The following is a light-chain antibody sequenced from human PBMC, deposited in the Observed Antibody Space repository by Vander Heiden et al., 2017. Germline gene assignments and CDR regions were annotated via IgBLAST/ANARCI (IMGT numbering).Light chain of an antibody. CDR1: QSMSSY. CDR3: QQSYIIPFT. CDR2: AAS. V-gene: IGKV1-39*01. Sequence: MKTHSPPSSLSASVGDRVTITCRASQSMSSYLNWYQQKPGKAPKLLIYAASSLHSGVPSRFSGRGSGTDFTLTISSLQPEDFATYYCQQSYIIPFTFGPGTKVDIK. J-gene: IGKJ3*01.